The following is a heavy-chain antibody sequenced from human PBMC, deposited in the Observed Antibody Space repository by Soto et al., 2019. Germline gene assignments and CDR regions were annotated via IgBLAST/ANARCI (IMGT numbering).Heavy chain of an antibody. Sequence: GESLKISCEGSGYSFKTHWITWVRQMPGKGLEWVGRIDPSDSYISYSPSFQGHVTISADKSISTAYLQWSSLEASDTAIYYCARRTSSDYYGMDVWGQGTTVTVSS. CDR2: IDPSDSYI. V-gene: IGHV5-10-1*01. CDR3: ARRTSSDYYGMDV. J-gene: IGHJ6*02. CDR1: GYSFKTHW. D-gene: IGHD3-10*01.